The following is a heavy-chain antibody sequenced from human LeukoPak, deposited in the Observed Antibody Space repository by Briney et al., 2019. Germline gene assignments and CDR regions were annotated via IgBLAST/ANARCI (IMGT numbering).Heavy chain of an antibody. CDR3: ARGLCSGGSCYLDWYFDL. D-gene: IGHD2-15*01. J-gene: IGHJ2*01. V-gene: IGHV3-21*01. Sequence: GGSLRLSCAASGFTFSSYSMNWVRQAPGKGLEWVSSISSSSSYIYYADSVKGRFTISRDNAKNSLYLQMTSLRAEDTAVYYCARGLCSGGSCYLDWYFDLWGRGTLVTVSS. CDR1: GFTFSSYS. CDR2: ISSSSSYI.